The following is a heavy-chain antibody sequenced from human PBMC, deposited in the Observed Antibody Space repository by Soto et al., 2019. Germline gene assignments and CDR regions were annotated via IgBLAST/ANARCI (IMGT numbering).Heavy chain of an antibody. CDR2: IYYSGST. Sequence: SETLSLTCTVSGGSISSSSYYWGWIRQPPGKGLEWIGSIYYSGSTYYNPSLKSRVTISVDTSKNQFSLKLSSVTAADTAVYYCARQLASRSTEGDYYYYGIDVWGQGTTVTV. V-gene: IGHV4-39*01. CDR3: ARQLASRSTEGDYYYYGIDV. D-gene: IGHD6-13*01. CDR1: GGSISSSSYY. J-gene: IGHJ6*02.